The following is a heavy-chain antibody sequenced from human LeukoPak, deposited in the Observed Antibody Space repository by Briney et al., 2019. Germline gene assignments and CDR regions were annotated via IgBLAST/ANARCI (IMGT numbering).Heavy chain of an antibody. Sequence: NPPEAPSLTPTVSGGSISRYYWTWIRQPPGKGLEWIGYIYYIGSTNYHPSLKSRVTISVDTSKNKFSLNLTSVTAADTAVYECARVTGATIVYWGQGTLVTVSS. D-gene: IGHD5-12*01. CDR2: IYYIGST. CDR1: GGSISRYY. V-gene: IGHV4-59*01. J-gene: IGHJ4*02. CDR3: ARVTGATIVY.